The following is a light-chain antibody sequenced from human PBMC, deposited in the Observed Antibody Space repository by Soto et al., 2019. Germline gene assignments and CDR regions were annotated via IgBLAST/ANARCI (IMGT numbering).Light chain of an antibody. V-gene: IGLV4-69*01. CDR3: QTWGSGTGV. CDR2: LNSDGSH. J-gene: IGLJ3*02. CDR1: SGHSSFT. Sequence: QSALTQSPSASASLGASVKLTCTLSSGHSSFTIAWHQQQPEKGPRYLMKLNSDGSHTKGDGIPDRFSGSSSGAERYLTISSLQSEDEADYYCQTWGSGTGVFGGGTKLTVL.